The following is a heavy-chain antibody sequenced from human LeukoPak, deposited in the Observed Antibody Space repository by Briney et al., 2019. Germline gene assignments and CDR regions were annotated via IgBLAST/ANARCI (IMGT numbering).Heavy chain of an antibody. Sequence: GGSLRLSCAASGFTFSGYAMSWVRQAPGKGLEWVSAISGSGGSTYYADSVKGRFTISRDNSKNTLYLQMNSLRAEDTAVYYCANFGSGSYVGGFDYWGQGTLVTVSS. V-gene: IGHV3-23*01. CDR2: ISGSGGST. D-gene: IGHD3-10*01. CDR1: GFTFSGYA. CDR3: ANFGSGSYVGGFDY. J-gene: IGHJ4*02.